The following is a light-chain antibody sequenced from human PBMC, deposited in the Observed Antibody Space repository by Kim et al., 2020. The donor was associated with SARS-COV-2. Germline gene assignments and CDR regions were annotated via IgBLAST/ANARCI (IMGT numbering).Light chain of an antibody. Sequence: EIVLTQSPGTLSLSPGERATFSCRASQSVSSNYLAWYQQKPGQAPRLLIYDASRRATGIPDRFSGSASGTDFTLTISRLEPEDFAVYYCHQYSSTPWTFGQGTKVVIK. V-gene: IGKV3-20*01. CDR3: HQYSSTPWT. CDR1: QSVSSNY. CDR2: DAS. J-gene: IGKJ1*01.